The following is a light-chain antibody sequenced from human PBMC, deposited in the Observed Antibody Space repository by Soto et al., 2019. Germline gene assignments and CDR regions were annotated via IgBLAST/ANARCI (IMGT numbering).Light chain of an antibody. J-gene: IGLJ1*01. V-gene: IGLV2-14*01. CDR2: EVS. CDR3: TSSTSDSLYV. CDR1: SSDVGGYKY. Sequence: SVLTQPASVSGSPGQSITISCTGTSSDVGGYKYVSWYQQHPGKAPKLMIYEVSNRPSGVSNRFSGSKSGNRASLTISGLQAEDEADYFCTSSTSDSLYVFGTGTKVTV.